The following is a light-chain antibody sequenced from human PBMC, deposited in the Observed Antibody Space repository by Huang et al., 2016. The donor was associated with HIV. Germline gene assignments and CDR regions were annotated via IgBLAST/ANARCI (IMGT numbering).Light chain of an antibody. J-gene: IGKJ2*01. Sequence: DIVMTQSPDSVPVSLGERATINCKSSQSVFYSSNNKNYLAWYQHKSGRPPKRLIYWASTRETGVPDRFNGSGSGTDFTLTISSLQAEDVAVYYCQQYYSTPNTFGQGTRLDIK. V-gene: IGKV4-1*01. CDR3: QQYYSTPNT. CDR1: QSVFYSSNNKNY. CDR2: WAS.